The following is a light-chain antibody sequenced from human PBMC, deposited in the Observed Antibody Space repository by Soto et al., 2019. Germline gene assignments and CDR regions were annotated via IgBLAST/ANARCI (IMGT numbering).Light chain of an antibody. J-gene: IGKJ4*01. CDR2: DAS. CDR1: QDINNY. V-gene: IGKV1-33*01. CDR3: QQYEDLPLT. Sequence: DIQLTQSPSSLSASVGDRVTITCQASQDINNYLNWYQQKPGKAPKLLIFDASSVETGVPSRFSGSGSGTHFTFTINSLEPEDIATYKCQQYEDLPLTFGGGTRVELK.